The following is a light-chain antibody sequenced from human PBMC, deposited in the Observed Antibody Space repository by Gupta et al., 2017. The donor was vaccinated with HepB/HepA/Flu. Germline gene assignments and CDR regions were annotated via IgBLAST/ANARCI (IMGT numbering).Light chain of an antibody. CDR2: DEV. Sequence: SYVLTHPPSVSVAPGKTARMTCGGNNIETNSGRWYQQKPGQAPILVVYDEVDRPSGIPERFSGSNSGNTAPLTVSRVEAEDEADYYCKARDNSGNHVVFGGGTKLTVL. CDR3: KARDNSGNHVV. V-gene: IGLV3-21*03. J-gene: IGLJ2*01. CDR1: NIETNS.